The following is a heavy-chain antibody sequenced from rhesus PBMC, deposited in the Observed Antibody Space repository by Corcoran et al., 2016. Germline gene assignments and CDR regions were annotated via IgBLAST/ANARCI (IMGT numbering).Heavy chain of an antibody. V-gene: IGHV4-169*01. CDR3: ARQRGYSSSYFDY. J-gene: IGHJ4*01. Sequence: QLQLQESGPGLVKPSETLSLTCAFSGGSISSRSCSWIRQAPGQGLEWLGYICGSRGSTNYNPSLKSRVTLSVDTSKNQLSLKLSSVTAADTAVYYCARQRGYSSSYFDYWGQGVLVTVSS. D-gene: IGHD6-19*01. CDR2: ICGSRGST. CDR1: GGSISSRS.